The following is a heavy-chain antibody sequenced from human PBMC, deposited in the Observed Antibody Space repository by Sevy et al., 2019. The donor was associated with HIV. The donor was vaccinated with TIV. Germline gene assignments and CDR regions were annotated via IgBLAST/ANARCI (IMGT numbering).Heavy chain of an antibody. Sequence: GGSLRLSCAVSGFSFDSYGMTWVRQAPGKGLEWVSGISGSGSRTYYADSVKGRFIISRDNSKNTLDLQMNSLRSEDTAKYYCAKGGGGHYDPDEIGYYFYYYNMDVWGKWTTVTVSS. CDR1: GFSFDSYG. V-gene: IGHV3-23*01. J-gene: IGHJ6*03. CDR3: AKGGGGHYDPDEIGYYFYYYNMDV. CDR2: ISGSGSRT. D-gene: IGHD3-22*01.